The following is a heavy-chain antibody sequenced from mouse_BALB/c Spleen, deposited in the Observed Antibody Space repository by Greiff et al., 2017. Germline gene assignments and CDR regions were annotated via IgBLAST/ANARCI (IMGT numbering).Heavy chain of an antibody. J-gene: IGHJ1*01. D-gene: IGHD2-3*01. Sequence: DVKLQESGPGLVKPSQSLSLTCTVTGYSITSDYAWNWIRQFPGNKLEWMGYISYSGSTSYNPSLKSRISITRDTSKNQFFLQLNSVTTEDTATYYCARGGFYEGYFDVWGAGTTVTVSS. CDR3: ARGGFYEGYFDV. V-gene: IGHV3-2*02. CDR1: GYSITSDYA. CDR2: ISYSGST.